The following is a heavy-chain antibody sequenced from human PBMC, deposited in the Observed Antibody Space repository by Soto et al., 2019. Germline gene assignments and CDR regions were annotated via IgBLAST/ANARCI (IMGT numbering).Heavy chain of an antibody. CDR2: IRSKANSYAT. CDR3: TRQGQRPYSDY. Sequence: EVQLVESGGGLVQPGGSLKLSCAASGFTFSGSAMHWVRQASGKGLEWVGRIRSKANSYATAYAASVKGRFTISRDDSKNTAYLQMNSLKTEDTAVYYCTRQGQRPYSDYWGQGTLVTVSS. J-gene: IGHJ4*02. D-gene: IGHD6-25*01. V-gene: IGHV3-73*02. CDR1: GFTFSGSA.